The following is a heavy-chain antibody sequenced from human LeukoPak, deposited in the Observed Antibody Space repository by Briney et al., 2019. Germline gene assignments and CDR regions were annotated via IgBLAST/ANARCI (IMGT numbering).Heavy chain of an antibody. CDR3: ARENYYDSSGYYG. CDR2: ISSSSSTI. V-gene: IGHV3-48*02. Sequence: GGSLRLSCAASGFTFSSYSMNWVRHAPGKGLEWFSYISSSSSTIYYADSVKGRFTISRDNAKNSLYLQMNSLRDEDTAVYYCARENYYDSSGYYGWGQGTLVTVSS. D-gene: IGHD3-22*01. CDR1: GFTFSSYS. J-gene: IGHJ4*02.